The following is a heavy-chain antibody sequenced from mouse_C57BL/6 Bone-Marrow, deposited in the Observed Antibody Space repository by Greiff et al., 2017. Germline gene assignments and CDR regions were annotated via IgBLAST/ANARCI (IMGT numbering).Heavy chain of an antibody. CDR2: IYPRSGNT. D-gene: IGHD1-1*01. V-gene: IGHV1-81*01. CDR3: ARSPYGSSPDY. J-gene: IGHJ2*01. CDR1: GYTFTSYG. Sequence: VKLMESGAELARPGASVKLSCKASGYTFTSYGISWVKQRTGQGLEWIGEIYPRSGNTYYNEKFKGKATLTADKSSSTAYMELRSLTSEDSAVYFCARSPYGSSPDYWGQGTTLTVSS.